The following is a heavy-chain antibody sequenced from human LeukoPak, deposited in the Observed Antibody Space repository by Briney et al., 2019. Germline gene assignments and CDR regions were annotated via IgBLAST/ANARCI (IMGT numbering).Heavy chain of an antibody. CDR3: ATFRVGTYCSGGSCYGPPSYYFDY. CDR2: FDPEDGET. Sequence: ASVKVSCKVSGYTLTELSMHWVRQAPGKGLEWMGGFDPEDGETIYAQKFQGRVTMTEDTSTDTAYMGLSSLRSEDTAVYYCATFRVGTYCSGGSCYGPPSYYFDYWGQGTLVTVSS. CDR1: GYTLTELS. J-gene: IGHJ4*02. V-gene: IGHV1-24*01. D-gene: IGHD2-15*01.